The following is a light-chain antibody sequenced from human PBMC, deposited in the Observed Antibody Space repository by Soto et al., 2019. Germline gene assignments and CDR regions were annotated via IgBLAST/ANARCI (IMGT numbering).Light chain of an antibody. Sequence: EIVLTQSPATLSLSPGDRATLSCRASQSVSSYLAWYQQKPGQAPRLLIYGASNRATGIPDRFSGSGSGTDFTLTISRLEPEDFAVYYCQQYGSSGTVGQGTKVDIK. CDR1: QSVSSY. V-gene: IGKV3-20*01. J-gene: IGKJ1*01. CDR2: GAS. CDR3: QQYGSSGT.